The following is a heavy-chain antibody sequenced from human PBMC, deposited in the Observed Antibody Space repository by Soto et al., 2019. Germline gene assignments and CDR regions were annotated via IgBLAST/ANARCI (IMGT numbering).Heavy chain of an antibody. CDR3: ATLRSSSWYGYYGMDV. CDR2: IYPGDSDT. V-gene: IGHV5-51*01. Sequence: PGESLKISCKGSGYSFTSYWIGWVRQMPGKGLEWMGIIYPGDSDTRYSPSFQGQVTISADKSISTAYLQWSSLKASDTAMYYCATLRSSSWYGYYGMDVWGQGTTVTVSS. CDR1: GYSFTSYW. D-gene: IGHD6-13*01. J-gene: IGHJ6*02.